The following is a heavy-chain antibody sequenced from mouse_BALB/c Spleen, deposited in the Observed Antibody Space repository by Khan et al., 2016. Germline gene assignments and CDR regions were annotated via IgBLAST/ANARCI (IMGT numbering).Heavy chain of an antibody. CDR1: GYTFSRYW. J-gene: IGHJ3*01. Sequence: QVQLKQSGAELMKPGASVKISCKATGYTFSRYWIEWVKERPGHGLAWIGEILPGTGSTNYNEKLKGKATFTAETSSNTAYIQLSSLTSEDSAVCYCARGAYWGRGTLVTVSA. V-gene: IGHV1-9*01. CDR3: ARGAY. CDR2: ILPGTGST.